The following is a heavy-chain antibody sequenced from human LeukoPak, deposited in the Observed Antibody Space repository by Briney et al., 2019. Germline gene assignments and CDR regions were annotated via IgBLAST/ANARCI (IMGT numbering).Heavy chain of an antibody. CDR2: IYPGDSDT. Sequence: GESLKISCKGSGYSFTSYWIGWVRQMPGKSLEWMGIIYPGDSDTRYSPSFQGQVTISADKSISTAYVQCSSLRASDTAMYYCARRYYYDTSGYYGSHDAFDVWGQGTMVTVSS. D-gene: IGHD3-22*01. CDR3: ARRYYYDTSGYYGSHDAFDV. CDR1: GYSFTSYW. V-gene: IGHV5-51*01. J-gene: IGHJ3*01.